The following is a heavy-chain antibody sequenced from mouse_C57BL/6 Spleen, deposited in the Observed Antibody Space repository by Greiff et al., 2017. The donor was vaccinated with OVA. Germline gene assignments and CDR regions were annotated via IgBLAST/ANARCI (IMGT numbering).Heavy chain of an antibody. J-gene: IGHJ2*01. CDR2: IWSDGST. CDR3: ARHWGYDGYYAYFDY. D-gene: IGHD2-3*01. CDR1: GFSLTSYG. V-gene: IGHV2-6-1*01. Sequence: QVQLKESGPGLVAPSQSLSITCTVSGFSLTSYGVHWVRQPPGKGLEWLVVIWSDGSTTNNSALKSRLSISKDNSKSQVFLKMNSLQTDDTAMYYCARHWGYDGYYAYFDYWGQGTTLTVSS.